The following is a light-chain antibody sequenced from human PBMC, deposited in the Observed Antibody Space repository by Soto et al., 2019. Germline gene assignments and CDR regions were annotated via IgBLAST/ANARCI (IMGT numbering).Light chain of an antibody. CDR3: QQYGGSALYT. V-gene: IGKV3-20*01. CDR2: GAS. J-gene: IGKJ2*01. Sequence: EIVLTQSPGTMSLSPGERATLSCRASQSVSSSYLAWYQQKPGQAPRLLIYGASSRATGIPDRFSGSGSGTGFTLTISSLEPEDFAVFYGQQYGGSALYTFGQGTKLEIK. CDR1: QSVSSSY.